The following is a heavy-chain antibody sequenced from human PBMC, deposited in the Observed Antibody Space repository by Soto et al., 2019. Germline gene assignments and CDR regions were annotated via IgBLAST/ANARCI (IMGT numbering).Heavy chain of an antibody. V-gene: IGHV3-15*07. CDR3: TTGLGYCSGGSCYDLGPTFGY. Sequence: GGSLRLSCAASGFTFSNAWMNWVRQAPGKGLEWVGRIKSKTDGGTTDYAAPVKGRFTISRDDSKNTLYLQMNSLKTEDTAVYYCTTGLGYCSGGSCYDLGPTFGYWGQGTLVTVSS. CDR1: GFTFSNAW. CDR2: IKSKTDGGTT. J-gene: IGHJ4*02. D-gene: IGHD2-15*01.